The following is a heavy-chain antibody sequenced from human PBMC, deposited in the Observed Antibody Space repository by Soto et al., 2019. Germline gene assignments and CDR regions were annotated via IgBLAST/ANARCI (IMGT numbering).Heavy chain of an antibody. J-gene: IGHJ6*02. D-gene: IGHD6-19*01. CDR2: ISYNGSNK. Sequence: GRSRRPSWPPAAFTFGTNGMHWDSQPPGKGLEWVAGISYNGSNKYYADSVKGRFTISRDNSKNTLYLQMNSLRAEDTAVYYCAISSGFYYYFGMDVWGQGTTVTVSS. V-gene: IGHV3-30*03. CDR3: AISSGFYYYFGMDV. CDR1: AFTFGTNG.